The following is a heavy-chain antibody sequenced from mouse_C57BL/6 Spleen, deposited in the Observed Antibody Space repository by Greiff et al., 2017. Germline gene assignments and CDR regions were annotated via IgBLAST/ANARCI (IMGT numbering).Heavy chain of an antibody. CDR3: TRDSYAMDY. CDR1: GYTFTDYE. J-gene: IGHJ4*01. CDR2: IDPETGGT. V-gene: IGHV1-15*01. Sequence: QVQLKESGAELVRPGASVTLSCKASGYTFTDYEMHWVKQTPVHGLEWIGAIDPETGGTAYNQKFKGKAILTADKSSSTAYMELRSLTSEDSAVYYCTRDSYAMDYRGQGTSVTVSS.